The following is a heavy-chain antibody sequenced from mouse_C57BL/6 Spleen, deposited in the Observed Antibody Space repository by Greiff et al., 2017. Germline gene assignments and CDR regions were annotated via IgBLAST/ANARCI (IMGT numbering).Heavy chain of an antibody. J-gene: IGHJ2*01. V-gene: IGHV1-69*01. CDR2: IDPSDSYT. D-gene: IGHD1-1*01. CDR3: ARVNYGSSPFDY. Sequence: QVHVKQPGAELVMPGASVKLSCKASGYTFTSYWMHWVKQRPGQGLEWIGEIDPSDSYTNYNQKFKGKSTLTVDKSSSTAYMQLSSLTSEDSAVYYCARVNYGSSPFDYWGQGTTLTVSS. CDR1: GYTFTSYW.